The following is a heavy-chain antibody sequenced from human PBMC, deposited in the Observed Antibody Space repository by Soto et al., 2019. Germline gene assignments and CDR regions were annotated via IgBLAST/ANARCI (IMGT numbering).Heavy chain of an antibody. CDR3: ARHRYDFWSGYYTAYYMDV. CDR1: GGSFSGYY. V-gene: IGHV4-59*08. J-gene: IGHJ6*03. Sequence: SETLSLTCAVYGGSFSGYYWSWIRQPPGKGLEWIGDIYYSGSTNYNPSLKSRVTISVDTSKNQFSLKLSSVTAADTAVYYCARHRYDFWSGYYTAYYMDVWGKGTTVTVSS. D-gene: IGHD3-3*01. CDR2: IYYSGST.